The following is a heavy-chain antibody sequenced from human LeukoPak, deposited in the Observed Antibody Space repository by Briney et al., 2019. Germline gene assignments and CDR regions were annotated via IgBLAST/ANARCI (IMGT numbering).Heavy chain of an antibody. CDR2: IYHSGST. CDR1: GGSISSSNW. D-gene: IGHD3-3*01. V-gene: IGHV4-4*02. CDR3: ARVTYYDFWSGYYFDRGIDP. J-gene: IGHJ5*02. Sequence: SETLSLTCAVSGGSISSSNWWSWVRQPPGKGLEWIGEIYHSGSTNYNPSLKSRVTISVDTSKNQFSLKLSSVTAADTAVYYCARVTYYDFWSGYYFDRGIDPWGQGTLVTVSS.